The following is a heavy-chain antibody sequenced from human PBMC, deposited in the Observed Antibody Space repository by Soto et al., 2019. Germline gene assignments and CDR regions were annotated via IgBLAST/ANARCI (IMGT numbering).Heavy chain of an antibody. V-gene: IGHV6-1*01. D-gene: IGHD1-7*01. CDR2: TYYRSRWYN. Sequence: SQTLSLTCAISGDSVSSDSAAWNWIRQSTSRGLEWLGRTYYRSRWYNDYAVSVKSRITVNPDTSKNQFSLHLNSVTPEDTAVYYCAGTTSRQWYYMDVWDKGTTVTVSS. J-gene: IGHJ6*03. CDR3: AGTTSRQWYYMDV. CDR1: GDSVSSDSAA.